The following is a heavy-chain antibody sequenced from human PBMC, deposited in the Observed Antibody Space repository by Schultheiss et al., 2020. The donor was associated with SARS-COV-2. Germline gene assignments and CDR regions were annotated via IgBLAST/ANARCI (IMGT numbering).Heavy chain of an antibody. V-gene: IGHV4-39*01. CDR1: GGPFSSRLYY. J-gene: IGHJ4*02. D-gene: IGHD2-21*02. CDR2: IYYSGYT. CDR3: ARHMRLRQFDY. Sequence: SETLSLTCTVSGGPFSSRLYYWGWVRQSPGKGLEWIGTIYYSGYTYYNPSLKSRVTVSVDTSKKQFSLKVDSVTAADTAVYYCARHMRLRQFDYWGQGTLVTVSS.